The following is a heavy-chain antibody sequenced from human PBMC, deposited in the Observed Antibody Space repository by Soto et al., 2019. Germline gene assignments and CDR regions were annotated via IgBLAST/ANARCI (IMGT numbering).Heavy chain of an antibody. CDR3: AREGHFSSSSNYYYYMDV. J-gene: IGHJ6*03. CDR2: IKQDGSEK. V-gene: IGHV3-7*01. D-gene: IGHD6-6*01. CDR1: GFTFSSYW. Sequence: GGSLRLSCAASGFTFSSYWMSWVRQAPGKGLEWVANIKQDGSEKYYVDSVKGRFTISRDNAKNSLYLQMNSLRAEDTAVYYCAREGHFSSSSNYYYYMDVWGKGTTVTVSS.